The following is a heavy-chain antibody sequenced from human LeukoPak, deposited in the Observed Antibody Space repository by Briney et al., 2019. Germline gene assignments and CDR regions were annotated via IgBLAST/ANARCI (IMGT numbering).Heavy chain of an antibody. CDR3: AKDGGAMVVARGPNYYYMDV. CDR1: GFTFSSYG. D-gene: IGHD5-18*01. Sequence: GGSLRLSCAASGFTFSSYGMHWVRQAPGKGLEWVAVISYDGSNKYYADTVKGRFTISRDNSKSTMDLQMNSLRAEDTAVYYCAKDGGAMVVARGPNYYYMDVWGKGTMVTVSS. CDR2: ISYDGSNK. J-gene: IGHJ6*03. V-gene: IGHV3-30*18.